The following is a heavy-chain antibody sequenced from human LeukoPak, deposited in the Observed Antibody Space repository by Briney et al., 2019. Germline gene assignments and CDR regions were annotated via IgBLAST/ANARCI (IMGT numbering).Heavy chain of an antibody. CDR3: ARAAILPLFDP. Sequence: GASVKVSCKASGYTFTGYYMHWVRQAPGQGLEWMGIINPSGGSTSYAQKFQGRVTMTRDTSTSTVYMELSSLRSEDTAVYYCARAAILPLFDPWGQGTLVTVSS. J-gene: IGHJ5*02. CDR2: INPSGGST. D-gene: IGHD2-15*01. V-gene: IGHV1-46*01. CDR1: GYTFTGYY.